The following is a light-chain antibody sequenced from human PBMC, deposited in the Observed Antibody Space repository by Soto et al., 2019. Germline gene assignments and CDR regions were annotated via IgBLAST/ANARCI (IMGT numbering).Light chain of an antibody. CDR1: QNVYFY. V-gene: IGKV3-11*01. CDR3: QQRTDWRLT. CDR2: DAS. J-gene: IGKJ3*01. Sequence: EIVLTQSPATLSLSPGERATVSCRASQNVYFYLAWYQQTPGQAPRLLIYDASNRATGIPTRFSGSGSGTDFTLTISSLEPEDFAVYYRQQRTDWRLTFGAGTKVEVK.